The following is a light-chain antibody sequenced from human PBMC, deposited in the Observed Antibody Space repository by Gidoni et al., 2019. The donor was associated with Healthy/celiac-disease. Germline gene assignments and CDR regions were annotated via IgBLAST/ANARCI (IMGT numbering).Light chain of an antibody. J-gene: IGKJ2*01. Sequence: EIVMTQSPATLSVSPGARATLSCRASQSVNSNLAWYQQKPGQAPRLLIYGASTRATGIPARFSGSGSGTEFTLTISSLQSEDFAVYYCQQYNNWPRTFGQXTKLEIK. V-gene: IGKV3-15*01. CDR3: QQYNNWPRT. CDR1: QSVNSN. CDR2: GAS.